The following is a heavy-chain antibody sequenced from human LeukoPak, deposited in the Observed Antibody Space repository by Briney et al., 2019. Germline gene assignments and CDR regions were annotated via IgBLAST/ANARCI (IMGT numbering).Heavy chain of an antibody. CDR3: ARDSWSGCLDY. Sequence: QPGGSLRLSCAASGFTFSSYWMSWVRQAPGKGLEWVANIKQDGSEKYYVDSVKGRFTISRDNAKNSLYLQMNSLRAEDTAVYCCARDSWSGCLDYWGQGTLVTVSS. V-gene: IGHV3-7*01. D-gene: IGHD3-3*01. CDR1: GFTFSSYW. J-gene: IGHJ4*02. CDR2: IKQDGSEK.